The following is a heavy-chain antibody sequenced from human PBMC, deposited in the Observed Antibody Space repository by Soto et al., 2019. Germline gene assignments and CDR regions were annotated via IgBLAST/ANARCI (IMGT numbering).Heavy chain of an antibody. Sequence: GASVKVSCKASGYTFTSYAMHWVRQAPGQRLEWMGWINAGNGNTKYSQKFQGRVTITRDTSASTAYMGLSSLRSEDTAVYYCARGWHSSGWYYFDYWGQGTLGTVS. CDR3: ARGWHSSGWYYFDY. J-gene: IGHJ4*02. D-gene: IGHD6-19*01. CDR2: INAGNGNT. CDR1: GYTFTSYA. V-gene: IGHV1-3*01.